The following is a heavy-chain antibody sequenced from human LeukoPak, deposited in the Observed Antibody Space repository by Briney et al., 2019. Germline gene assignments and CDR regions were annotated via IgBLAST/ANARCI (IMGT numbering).Heavy chain of an antibody. CDR1: GFTFSSYS. Sequence: PGGSLRLSCAASGFTFSSYSMNWVRQAPGKGLEWVSSISSGTSYIYYADSVKGRFTISRDNSKNTLYLQMNSLRAEDTAVYYCAKVPYSSSWYFFDFWGQGTLVTVSS. CDR3: AKVPYSSSWYFFDF. CDR2: ISSGTSYI. V-gene: IGHV3-21*04. J-gene: IGHJ4*02. D-gene: IGHD6-13*01.